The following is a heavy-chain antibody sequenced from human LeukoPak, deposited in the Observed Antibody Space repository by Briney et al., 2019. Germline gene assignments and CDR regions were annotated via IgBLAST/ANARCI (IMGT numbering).Heavy chain of an antibody. CDR1: GYTFTSYY. Sequence: ASVKVSCKASGYTFTSYYMHWVRQAPGQGLEWVGIINPSGGSTSYAQKFQGRVNLNRDTSTSTVYMELSSLRSEDTAVYYCAAIFSSIIGWFDPWGQGTLVTVSS. V-gene: IGHV1-46*01. CDR3: AAIFSSIIGWFDP. J-gene: IGHJ5*02. D-gene: IGHD3-10*01. CDR2: INPSGGST.